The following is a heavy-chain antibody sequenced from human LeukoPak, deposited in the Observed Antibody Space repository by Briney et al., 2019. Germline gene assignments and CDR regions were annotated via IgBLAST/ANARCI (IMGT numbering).Heavy chain of an antibody. CDR2: IYYSGST. J-gene: IGHJ6*03. CDR3: ARVEYKLYYYHYYMDV. CDR1: GDSISSSSYY. D-gene: IGHD2-2*01. V-gene: IGHV4-39*01. Sequence: SETLSLTCTVSGDSISSSSYYWGWIRQPPGKGLEWIGSIYYSGSTYYNPSLKSRVTISVDTSKNQFSLKLSSVTAADTAVYYCARVEYKLYYYHYYMDVWGKGTTVTVSS.